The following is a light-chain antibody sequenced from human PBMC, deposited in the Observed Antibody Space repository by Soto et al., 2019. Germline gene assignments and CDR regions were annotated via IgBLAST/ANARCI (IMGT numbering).Light chain of an antibody. CDR1: SSDVGDY. CDR2: EVS. V-gene: IGLV2-14*01. J-gene: IGLJ2*01. Sequence: QSALTQPASVSGSPGQSITISCTGASSDVGDYFSWYQQHPGKVPKLLIYEVSNRPSGVSNRFSGSKSGNTASLTISGLHTEDEADYYCSSFTSSTTVVFGGGTKVTVL. CDR3: SSFTSSTTVV.